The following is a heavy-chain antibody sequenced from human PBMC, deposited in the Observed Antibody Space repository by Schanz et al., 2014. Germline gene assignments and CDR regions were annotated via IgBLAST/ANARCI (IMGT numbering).Heavy chain of an antibody. CDR1: GFTFRGNG. Sequence: QVQLVESGGGLVQPGRSLRLPCAASGFTFRGNGRHWFRQAPGKGLEWVAIISYDGRHKNYADSVKGRFTISRDNSKNTLHLQMNSLRVEDTAVYYCAKDDTQVNGMDVWGQGTTVTVSS. CDR3: AKDDTQVNGMDV. CDR2: ISYDGRHK. J-gene: IGHJ6*02. V-gene: IGHV3-30*18.